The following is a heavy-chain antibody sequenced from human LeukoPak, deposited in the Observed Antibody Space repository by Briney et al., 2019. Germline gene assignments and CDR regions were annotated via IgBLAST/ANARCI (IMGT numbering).Heavy chain of an antibody. CDR3: ARGYYSLGYFDY. Sequence: PGGSLRLSCAASGFTFSSYWMHWVRQAPGKGLVWVSRINSDGNSTRYADSVKGRFTISRDNAKNSLFLQINSLRDEDTAVYYCARGYYSLGYFDYWGQGALVTVSS. J-gene: IGHJ4*02. CDR2: INSDGNST. CDR1: GFTFSSYW. D-gene: IGHD3-22*01. V-gene: IGHV3-74*01.